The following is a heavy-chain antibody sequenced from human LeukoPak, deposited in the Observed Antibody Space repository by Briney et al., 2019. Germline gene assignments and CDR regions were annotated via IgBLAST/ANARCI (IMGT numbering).Heavy chain of an antibody. CDR1: GYTFTGYY. CDR3: ASRYNWNYPLDY. D-gene: IGHD1-7*01. V-gene: IGHV1-69*13. Sequence: SVKVSCKASGYTFTGYYMHWVRQAPGQGLEWMGRIIPIFGTANYAQKFQGRVTITADESTSTAYMELSSLRSEDTAVYYCASRYNWNYPLDYWGQGTLVTVSS. CDR2: IIPIFGTA. J-gene: IGHJ4*02.